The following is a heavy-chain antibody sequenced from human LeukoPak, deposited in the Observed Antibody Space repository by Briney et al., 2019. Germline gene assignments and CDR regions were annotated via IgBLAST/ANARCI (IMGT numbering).Heavy chain of an antibody. CDR3: ARVFARSGEISGSYYYY. Sequence: SXKVSCKASGGTFSTCAINWVRQAPGQGLEWMGGIIPIFGTANYAQKFQGRVTITTDESTSTAYMELSSLRSEDTAVYYCARVFARSGEISGSYYYYWGQGTLVTVSS. CDR1: GGTFSTCA. V-gene: IGHV1-69*05. CDR2: IIPIFGTA. J-gene: IGHJ4*02. D-gene: IGHD1-26*01.